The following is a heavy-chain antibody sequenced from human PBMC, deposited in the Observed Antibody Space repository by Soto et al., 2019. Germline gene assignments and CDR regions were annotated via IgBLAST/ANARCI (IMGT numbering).Heavy chain of an antibody. V-gene: IGHV4-31*03. Sequence: QVQLQESGPGLVKPSQTLSLICTVSGDSISSGGYYWSWIRQHPGKGLEWIGYIYYSGTTYYNPSLESRVSISADTSENQFSLKVKSVTVADTAVYYCASTYYTGDSGPYDYWGQGTLVTVSS. J-gene: IGHJ4*02. CDR1: GDSISSGGYY. CDR3: ASTYYTGDSGPYDY. D-gene: IGHD1-26*01. CDR2: IYYSGTT.